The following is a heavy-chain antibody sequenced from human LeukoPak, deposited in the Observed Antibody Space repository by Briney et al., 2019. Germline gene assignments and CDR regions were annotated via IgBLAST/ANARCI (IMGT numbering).Heavy chain of an antibody. CDR1: GYTFTSYD. D-gene: IGHD4-23*01. CDR2: INPSGGST. Sequence: ASVKVSCKASGYTFTSYDMHWVRQAPGQGLECMGIINPSGGSTSYAQKFQGRVTMTRDMSTSTDYMELSSLRSEDTAVYYCARDNSVEDTAWWFDPWGQGTLVTVSS. J-gene: IGHJ5*02. V-gene: IGHV1-46*01. CDR3: ARDNSVEDTAWWFDP.